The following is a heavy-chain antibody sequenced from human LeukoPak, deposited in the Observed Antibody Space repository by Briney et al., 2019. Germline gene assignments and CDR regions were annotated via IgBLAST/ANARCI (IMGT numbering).Heavy chain of an antibody. V-gene: IGHV3-48*03. CDR1: GFTFRNFE. CDR3: ARDTMGWNYYGLGV. D-gene: IGHD3-10*01. CDR2: ISNSGSLI. J-gene: IGHJ6*02. Sequence: GGSLRLSCAASGFTFRNFEMHWVRQAPGKGLEWISYISNSGSLIYYADSVEGRFTISRDNAANSLFLQMNSLRAEDTAIYYCARDTMGWNYYGLGVWGQGTTVTVSS.